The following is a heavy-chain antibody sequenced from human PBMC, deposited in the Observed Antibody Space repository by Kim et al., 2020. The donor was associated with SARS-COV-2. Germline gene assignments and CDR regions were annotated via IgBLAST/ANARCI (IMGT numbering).Heavy chain of an antibody. CDR3: ARVRKRTRSARSLYYFDY. D-gene: IGHD6-19*01. CDR2: INHSGST. Sequence: SETLSLTCAVYGGSFSGYYWSWIRQPPGKGLEWIGEINHSGSTNYNPSLKSRVTISVDTSKNQFSLKLSSVTAADTAAYYCARVRKRTRSARSLYYFDY. J-gene: IGHJ4*01. V-gene: IGHV4-34*01. CDR1: GGSFSGYY.